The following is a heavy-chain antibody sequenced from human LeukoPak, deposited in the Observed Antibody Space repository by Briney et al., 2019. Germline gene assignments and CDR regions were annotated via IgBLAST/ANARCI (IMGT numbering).Heavy chain of an antibody. CDR3: ARDLSERYSTDY. J-gene: IGHJ4*02. CDR1: GFTSKKYA. V-gene: IGHV3-30-3*01. Sequence: GGSLRLSCAASGFTSKKYAIHWVRQAPGKGLEWVAFISWDGNTKYYADSVKGRFTISRDNSQNTLDLQMNSLRTEDTAVYYRARDLSERYSTDYWGQGTLVTVSS. D-gene: IGHD1-26*01. CDR2: ISWDGNTK.